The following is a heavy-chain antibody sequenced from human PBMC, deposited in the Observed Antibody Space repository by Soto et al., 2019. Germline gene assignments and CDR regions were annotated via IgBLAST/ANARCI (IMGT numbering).Heavy chain of an antibody. Sequence: QVQLVQSGAEVKKPGASVKVSCKASGYTFTSYGISWVRQAPGQGLEWMGWISAYNGNTNYAQKLQGRVTMTTDTSTSTAYMELRSLRSDDTAVYYCAREDIIVVPAASLNWFDPWGQGTLVTVSS. D-gene: IGHD2-2*01. CDR2: ISAYNGNT. J-gene: IGHJ5*02. CDR1: GYTFTSYG. V-gene: IGHV1-18*01. CDR3: AREDIIVVPAASLNWFDP.